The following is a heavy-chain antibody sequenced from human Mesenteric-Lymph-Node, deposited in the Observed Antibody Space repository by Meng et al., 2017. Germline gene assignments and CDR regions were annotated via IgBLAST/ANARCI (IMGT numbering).Heavy chain of an antibody. CDR2: INAYNGDT. V-gene: IGHV1-18*01. Sequence: QAQRGQAGGEGKKPGGAVKGACKASGYTFTNYGITWVRQAPGQGLEWMGWINAYNGDTNYAQTLQGRVTMTTDTSTSTAYMELRSLRSDDTAVYYCARVEVGITSGDYWGQGTLVTVSS. CDR1: GYTFTNYG. J-gene: IGHJ4*02. D-gene: IGHD1-26*01. CDR3: ARVEVGITSGDY.